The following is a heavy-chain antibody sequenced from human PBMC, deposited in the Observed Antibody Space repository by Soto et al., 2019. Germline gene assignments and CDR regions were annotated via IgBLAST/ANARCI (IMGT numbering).Heavy chain of an antibody. CDR1: GGSIISYY. V-gene: IGHV4-59*01. Sequence: SETLSLTCTVSGGSIISYYWTWIRQPPGKGLEWIGCFYNSGSTNYNPSLKSRVTISIDTSKNQFSLKLSSVTAADTAVYYCGSQKYNSGHMEYWGQGTLVTVSS. J-gene: IGHJ4*02. CDR3: GSQKYNSGHMEY. D-gene: IGHD6-19*01. CDR2: FYNSGST.